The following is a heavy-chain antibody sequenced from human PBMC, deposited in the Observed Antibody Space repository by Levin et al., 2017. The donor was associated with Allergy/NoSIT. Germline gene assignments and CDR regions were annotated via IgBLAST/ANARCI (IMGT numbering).Heavy chain of an antibody. CDR2: IYPGDSDT. Sequence: RGESLKISCKGSGYSFTSYWIGWVRQMPGKGLEWMGIIYPGDSDTRYSPSFQGQVTISADKSISTAYLQWSSLKASDTAMYYCASHPYLGYCSSTSRNTGCAFDIWGQGTMVTVSS. V-gene: IGHV5-51*01. J-gene: IGHJ3*02. CDR1: GYSFTSYW. D-gene: IGHD2-2*01. CDR3: ASHPYLGYCSSTSRNTGCAFDI.